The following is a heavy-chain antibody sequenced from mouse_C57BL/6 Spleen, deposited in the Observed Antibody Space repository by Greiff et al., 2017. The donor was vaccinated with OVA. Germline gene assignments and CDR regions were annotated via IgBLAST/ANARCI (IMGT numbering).Heavy chain of an antibody. J-gene: IGHJ2*01. CDR1: GYSITSGYY. D-gene: IGHD1-1*01. CDR2: ISYDGSN. V-gene: IGHV3-6*01. CDR3: ARVYYGSSYVGYFDY. Sequence: EVQLQQSGPGLVKPSQSLSLTCSVTGYSITSGYYWNWIRQFPGNKLEWMGYISYDGSNNYNPSLKNRISITRDTSKNQFFLKLNSVTTEDTATYYCARVYYGSSYVGYFDYWGQGTTLTVSS.